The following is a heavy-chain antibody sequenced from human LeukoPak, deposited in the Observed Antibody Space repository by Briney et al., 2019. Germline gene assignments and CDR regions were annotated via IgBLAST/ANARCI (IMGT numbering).Heavy chain of an antibody. CDR1: GFTFSSYG. Sequence: GGSLRLSCAASGFTFSSYGMHWVRQAPGKGLEWVAVIWYDGSNKYYADSVKGRFTISRDNSKNTLYLQMNSLRAEDTAVYYCARGGIAVADHNWFDPWGQGTLVTVSS. D-gene: IGHD6-19*01. CDR2: IWYDGSNK. V-gene: IGHV3-33*01. CDR3: ARGGIAVADHNWFDP. J-gene: IGHJ5*02.